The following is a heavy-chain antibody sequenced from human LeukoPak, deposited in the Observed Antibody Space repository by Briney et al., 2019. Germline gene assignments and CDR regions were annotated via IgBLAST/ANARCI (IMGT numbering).Heavy chain of an antibody. J-gene: IGHJ4*02. Sequence: SETLSLTCTVSSGFISSDSYYWNWIRQPAGKGLEWIGRIYTSGSTKYNPTLKSRITISVDTSKNQFSLKLSSVTAADTAVYYCARGSFFDYWGQGTLVTVSS. CDR3: ARGSFFDY. CDR1: SGFISSDSYY. CDR2: IYTSGST. V-gene: IGHV4-61*02.